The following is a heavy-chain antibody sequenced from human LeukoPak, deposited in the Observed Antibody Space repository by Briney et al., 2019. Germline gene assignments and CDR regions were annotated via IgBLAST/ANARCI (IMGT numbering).Heavy chain of an antibody. D-gene: IGHD5-24*01. J-gene: IGHJ3*02. Sequence: GGSLRLSCAASGFTVSSNYMSWVRQAPGKGLEWVSVIYSGGSTYYADSVKGRFTISRDNSKNTLYLQMNSLRAEDTAVYYCARGLVRELATITAFDIWGQGTMVTVSS. CDR1: GFTVSSNY. CDR2: IYSGGST. V-gene: IGHV3-53*01. CDR3: ARGLVRELATITAFDI.